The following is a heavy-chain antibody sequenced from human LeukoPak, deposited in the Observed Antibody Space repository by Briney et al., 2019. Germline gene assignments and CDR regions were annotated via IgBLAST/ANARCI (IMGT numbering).Heavy chain of an antibody. CDR1: GFTFSSYS. J-gene: IGHJ4*02. CDR2: ISSSSSTI. V-gene: IGHV3-48*02. CDR3: ARESGYYYDSRLFDY. D-gene: IGHD3-22*01. Sequence: GGSLRLSCAASGFTFSSYSMNWVRQAPGKGLEWVSYISSSSSTICYADSVKGRFTISRDNAKNSLYLQMNSLRDEDTAVYYCARESGYYYDSRLFDYWGQGTLVTVSS.